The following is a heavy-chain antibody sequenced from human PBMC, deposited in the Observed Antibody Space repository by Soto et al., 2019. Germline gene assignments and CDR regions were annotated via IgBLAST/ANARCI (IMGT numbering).Heavy chain of an antibody. J-gene: IGHJ4*02. V-gene: IGHV3-33*01. CDR3: ARGSMVREVITFDY. D-gene: IGHD3-10*01. Sequence: QVQLVESGGGVVQPGRSLRLSCAASGFTFSSYGMHWVRQAPGKGLEWVAVIWYDGSNKYYADSVKGRFTISRDNSKNTLYLQMNSLRAEDTAVYYCARGSMVREVITFDYWGQGTLVTVSS. CDR1: GFTFSSYG. CDR2: IWYDGSNK.